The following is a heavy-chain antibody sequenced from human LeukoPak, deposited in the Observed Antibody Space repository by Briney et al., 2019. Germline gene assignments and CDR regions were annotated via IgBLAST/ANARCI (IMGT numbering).Heavy chain of an antibody. CDR2: ILVGSGNT. V-gene: IGHV1-58*02. D-gene: IGHD3-22*01. CDR1: GFTFTSSA. CDR3: AAVMESYYDSSGYCSSFDY. Sequence: GTSEKVSCKASGFTFTSSAMQWVRQARGQRLEWIGWILVGSGNTNYAQKFQEGVTITRDMSTSTAYMELSSLRSEDTAVYYCAAVMESYYDSSGYCSSFDYWGQGTLVTVSS. J-gene: IGHJ4*02.